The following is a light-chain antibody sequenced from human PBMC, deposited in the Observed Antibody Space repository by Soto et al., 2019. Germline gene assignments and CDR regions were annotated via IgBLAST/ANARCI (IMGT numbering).Light chain of an antibody. CDR2: RNN. Sequence: QSVLTQPPSASGTPGQRATISCSGSSSNIGSNYVYWYQQLPGTAPKLLIYRNNQRPSGVPDRFSGSKSGTSASLAISGLRSEDEADYYCAAWDDSLSGVVFGGRTKLTVL. J-gene: IGLJ2*01. CDR1: SSNIGSNY. V-gene: IGLV1-47*01. CDR3: AAWDDSLSGVV.